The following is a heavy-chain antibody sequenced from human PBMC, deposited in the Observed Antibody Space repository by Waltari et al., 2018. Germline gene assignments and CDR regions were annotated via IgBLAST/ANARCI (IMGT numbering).Heavy chain of an antibody. D-gene: IGHD2-8*01. CDR1: GFTLSRNW. CDR3: ASGRRYCSHGVCYSTDFDY. J-gene: IGHJ4*02. V-gene: IGHV3-74*01. Sequence: EVQLVESGGGFVQPGGSVRLSRAASGFTLSRNWLHWVRQAPGKGLVWVSRININGSITTYADSVKGRFTISRDNAKNTLYLQMNSLRAEDTAVYYCASGRRYCSHGVCYSTDFDYWGQGTLVTVSS. CDR2: ININGSIT.